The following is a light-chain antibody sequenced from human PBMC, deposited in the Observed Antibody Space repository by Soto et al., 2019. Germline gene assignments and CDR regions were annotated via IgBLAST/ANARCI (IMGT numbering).Light chain of an antibody. V-gene: IGKV1-39*01. J-gene: IGKJ1*01. Sequence: DIQMTQSPSSLSASVEDRVTITCRASQSISSYLNWYQQKPGKAPKLLIYAASSLQSGVPSRFSGSGSGTDFTLTISSLQTEDLTTYDCQHSYSTPPTFGQRTKVEVK. CDR1: QSISSY. CDR2: AAS. CDR3: QHSYSTPPT.